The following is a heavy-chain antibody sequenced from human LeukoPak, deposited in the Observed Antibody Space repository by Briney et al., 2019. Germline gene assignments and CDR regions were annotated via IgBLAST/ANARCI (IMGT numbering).Heavy chain of an antibody. Sequence: GGSLRLSCAASGFTFSSYGMHWVHQAPRKGLAWVAVISYVGCNKYYADSVKGRFTLSRDNSKNTLYLQMNSLRAEDTAVYYCAKVSQWFGELSCPDYWGQGTLVSVSS. J-gene: IGHJ4*02. V-gene: IGHV3-30*18. CDR3: AKVSQWFGELSCPDY. CDR1: GFTFSSYG. D-gene: IGHD3-10*01. CDR2: ISYVGCNK.